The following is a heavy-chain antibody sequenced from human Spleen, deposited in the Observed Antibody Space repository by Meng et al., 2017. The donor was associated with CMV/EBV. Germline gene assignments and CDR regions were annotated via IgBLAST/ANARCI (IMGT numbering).Heavy chain of an antibody. Sequence: GESLKISCAASGFTFSDYDMHWVRQVPGKGLEWVSAIGTLHDTHYPGSVKGRFTISRENAKNSLYLQMNSLRAGDTAVYYCARASKDFLSGHWNYGMDVWGQGTTVTVSS. CDR1: GFTFSDYD. CDR3: ARASKDFLSGHWNYGMDV. CDR2: IGTLHDT. J-gene: IGHJ6*02. V-gene: IGHV3-13*01. D-gene: IGHD3-3*01.